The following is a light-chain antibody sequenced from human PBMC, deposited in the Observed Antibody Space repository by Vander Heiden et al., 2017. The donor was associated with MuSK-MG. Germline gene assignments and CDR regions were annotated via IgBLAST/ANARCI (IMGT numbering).Light chain of an antibody. Sequence: IQLTQSPSFLSASVGDRVTITCRASQGISSYVAWYQQKPGKAPKLLIYAASTLQSGVPSRFSGSGFLTEFTLTITSLQPDDFATYYCQQLYSHPLTFGGGTTVEIK. CDR1: QGISSY. CDR2: AAS. V-gene: IGKV1-9*01. CDR3: QQLYSHPLT. J-gene: IGKJ4*01.